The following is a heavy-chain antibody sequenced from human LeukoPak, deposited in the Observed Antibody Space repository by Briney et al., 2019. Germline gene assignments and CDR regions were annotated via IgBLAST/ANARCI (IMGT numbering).Heavy chain of an antibody. Sequence: SVKVPCKASGGTFRSYGISWVRQAPGQGLEWMGGIIPIFGTANYAEKFQGRVTITADESTSTAYMELSSLRSEDTAVYYCARGSEGELRHFDWLFYYWGQGSLVTVSS. CDR2: IIPIFGTA. D-gene: IGHD3-9*01. J-gene: IGHJ4*02. CDR3: ARGSEGELRHFDWLFYY. V-gene: IGHV1-69*13. CDR1: GGTFRSYG.